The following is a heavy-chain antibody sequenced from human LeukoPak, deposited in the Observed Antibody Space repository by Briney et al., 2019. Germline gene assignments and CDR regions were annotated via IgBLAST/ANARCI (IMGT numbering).Heavy chain of an antibody. Sequence: SETLSLTCSVPGPSISTYYCSWIPQPPGKGLEWIGYMFYSGSTNYNPSLQSRVTISVDTSKNQFSLKLSSVSAADTDVYYCARDVNEYSSGWYSQIDAFDIWGDGTMVTVSS. J-gene: IGHJ3*02. D-gene: IGHD6-19*01. CDR1: GPSISTYY. CDR3: ARDVNEYSSGWYSQIDAFDI. V-gene: IGHV4-59*01. CDR2: MFYSGST.